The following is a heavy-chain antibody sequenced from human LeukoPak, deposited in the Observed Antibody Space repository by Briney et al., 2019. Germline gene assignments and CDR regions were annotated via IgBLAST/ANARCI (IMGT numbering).Heavy chain of an antibody. CDR1: GYTFTGYY. CDR2: INPNSGGT. V-gene: IGHV1-2*02. CDR3: ARRSPELPRD. Sequence: GASVKVSCKASGYTFTGYYMHWVRQAPGQGLEWMGWINPNSGGTNYAQKFQGRVTMTRDTSISTAYMEPSRLRSDDTAVYYCARRSPELPRDWGQGTLVTVSS. J-gene: IGHJ4*02. D-gene: IGHD1-26*01.